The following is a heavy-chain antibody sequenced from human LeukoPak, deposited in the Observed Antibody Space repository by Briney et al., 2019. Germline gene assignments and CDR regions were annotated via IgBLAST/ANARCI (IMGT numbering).Heavy chain of an antibody. V-gene: IGHV3-66*01. Sequence: PGGSLRLSCAASGFTVSSNYMSWVRQAPGKGLEWVSVIYSGGSTYSADSVKGRFTISRDNSKNTLYLQMNSLRAEDTAVYYCARDQGYYDSSVLGAFDIWGQGTMVTVSS. J-gene: IGHJ3*02. D-gene: IGHD3-22*01. CDR1: GFTVSSNY. CDR3: ARDQGYYDSSVLGAFDI. CDR2: IYSGGST.